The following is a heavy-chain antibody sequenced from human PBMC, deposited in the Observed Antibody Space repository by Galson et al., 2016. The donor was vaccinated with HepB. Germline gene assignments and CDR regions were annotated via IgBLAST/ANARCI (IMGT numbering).Heavy chain of an antibody. CDR1: GYTFSDYY. V-gene: IGHV1-2*02. CDR3: ARPYYSSASYDRFDF. D-gene: IGHD3-16*01. J-gene: IGHJ4*02. CDR2: VNPATGDT. Sequence: SVKASCKASGYTFSDYYVHWVRQAPGQGLEWMGCVNPATGDTTYGDKSQGRVTLTRDRSINTAFLELRSLRSDDTAIYYCARPYYSSASYDRFDFWGQGSLVTVSS.